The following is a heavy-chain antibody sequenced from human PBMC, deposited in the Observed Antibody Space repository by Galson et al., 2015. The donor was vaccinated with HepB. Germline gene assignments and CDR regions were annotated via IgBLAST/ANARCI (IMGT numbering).Heavy chain of an antibody. CDR1: GGSISSSSYY. CDR2: TYYSGKT. J-gene: IGHJ4*02. CDR3: ARRQLAPVWSFDY. D-gene: IGHD6-6*01. V-gene: IGHV4-39*01. Sequence: LSLTCTVSGGSISSSSYYWGWIREPPGKGLEWIGSTYYSGKTYYNPSLKSRVTISVDTSKDQFPLNLNSVTAADTAVDYCARRQLAPVWSFDYWGRATLVTVSS.